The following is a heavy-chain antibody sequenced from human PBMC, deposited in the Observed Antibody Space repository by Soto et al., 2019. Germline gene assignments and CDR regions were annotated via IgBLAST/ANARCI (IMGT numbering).Heavy chain of an antibody. D-gene: IGHD1-1*01. CDR2: ISAYNGNT. V-gene: IGHV1-18*04. CDR1: GYTFTSYG. CDR3: ARDRWAVQLEVDWFDP. J-gene: IGHJ5*02. Sequence: ASVKVSCKASGYTFTSYGISWVRQAPGQGLEWMGWISAYNGNTDYAQKLQGRVTMTTDTSTSTAYMELRSLRSDDTAVYYCARDRWAVQLEVDWFDPWGQGTLVTVSS.